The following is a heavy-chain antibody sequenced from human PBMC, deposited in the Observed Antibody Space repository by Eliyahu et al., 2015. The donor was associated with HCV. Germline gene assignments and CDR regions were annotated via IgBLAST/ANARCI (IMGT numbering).Heavy chain of an antibody. D-gene: IGHD3-3*01. V-gene: IGHV4-39*01. CDR3: AGTVRLLEFGDYYSYMDV. CDR2: IYFWRWGP. Sequence: QLQLQESGPGLVKPSETLSLICTVSGGSISSSGYYWGWIRQPPGKGLEWIGSIYFWRWGPHHNASLKSRVTISVDTSKNQFSLKLSSVTAADTAVYYCAGTVRLLEFGDYYSYMDVWGKGTTVTVSS. J-gene: IGHJ6*03. CDR1: GGSISSSGYY.